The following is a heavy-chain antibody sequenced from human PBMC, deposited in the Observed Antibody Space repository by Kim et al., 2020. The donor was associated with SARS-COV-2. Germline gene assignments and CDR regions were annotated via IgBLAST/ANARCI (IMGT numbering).Heavy chain of an antibody. J-gene: IGHJ5*02. CDR3: ARSTIFGVVITWFDP. Sequence: PSLKRRVTISVDTSKNQFSLKLSSVTAADTAVYYCARSTIFGVVITWFDPWGQGTLVTVSS. V-gene: IGHV4-34*01. D-gene: IGHD3-3*01.